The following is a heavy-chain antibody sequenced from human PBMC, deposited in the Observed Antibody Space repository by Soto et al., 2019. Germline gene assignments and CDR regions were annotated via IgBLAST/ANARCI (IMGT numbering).Heavy chain of an antibody. CDR1: GFSLTTPGLG. Sequence: QITLKHSGPTLVKPTQTLTLTCTVSGFSLTTPGLGVGWIRQPPGKALEWLTLVYWHDDKRYSSSLRDRLTIARDTSNNQVVLSMTNRDPVGSATSYCVRLMSTDTTGYFDYWGQGILVTVAS. CDR3: VRLMSTDTTGYFDY. CDR2: VYWHDDK. D-gene: IGHD1-1*01. V-gene: IGHV2-5*01. J-gene: IGHJ4*02.